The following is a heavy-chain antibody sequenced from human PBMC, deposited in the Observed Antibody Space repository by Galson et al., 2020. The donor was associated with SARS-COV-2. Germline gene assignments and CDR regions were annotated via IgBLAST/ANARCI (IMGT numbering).Heavy chain of an antibody. CDR2: ISSYNT. CDR1: GYSFSTYG. CDR3: GRHGPAVGQIGDY. D-gene: IGHD1-26*01. J-gene: IGHJ4*02. Sequence: ASVKVSCKASGYSFSTYGVSWARQAPGQGLEWMGWISSYNTNYAEKFQGRVTLTTDTSTGTAYMELRSLRSDDTAIYYCGRHGPAVGQIGDYWGQGTLVTVSS. V-gene: IGHV1-18*01.